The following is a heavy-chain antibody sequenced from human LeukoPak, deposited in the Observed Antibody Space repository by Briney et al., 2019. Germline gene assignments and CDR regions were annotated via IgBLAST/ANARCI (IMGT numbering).Heavy chain of an antibody. CDR2: ATSDGRTA. CDR3: ARGPRSGAFDI. D-gene: IGHD5-24*01. Sequence: GGSLRLSCAASGFTFNNYGMHYVRQAPGKGPDWVAHATSDGRTAFYSDSVKGRFTVSRDNSRNTLFLQMNSLRVEDSAVYYCARGPRSGAFDIWGQGTVVTVSS. J-gene: IGHJ3*02. CDR1: GFTFNNYG. V-gene: IGHV3-30*03.